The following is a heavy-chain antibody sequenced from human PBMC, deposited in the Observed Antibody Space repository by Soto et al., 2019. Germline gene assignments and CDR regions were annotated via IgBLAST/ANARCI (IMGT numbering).Heavy chain of an antibody. CDR1: GYTLTELS. D-gene: IGHD3-9*01. Sequence: ASVKVSCKVSGYTLTELSMHWVRQAPGKGLEWMGGFDPEDGETIYAQKFQGRVTMTEDTSTDTAYMELSSLRSEDTAVYYCATGRYFDWPSLDFDYWGQGTLVTVSS. CDR2: FDPEDGET. CDR3: ATGRYFDWPSLDFDY. V-gene: IGHV1-24*01. J-gene: IGHJ4*02.